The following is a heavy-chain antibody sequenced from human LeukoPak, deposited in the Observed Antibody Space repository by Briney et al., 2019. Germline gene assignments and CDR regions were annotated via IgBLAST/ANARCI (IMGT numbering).Heavy chain of an antibody. CDR1: GGTFSSYA. J-gene: IGHJ6*03. V-gene: IGHV1-69*05. Sequence: GASVKVSCKASGGTFSSYAISWVRQAPGQGLEWMGGIIPIFGTANYAQKFQGRVTITTDESTSTAYMELSSLRSEDTAVYYCASQSVARPIEYYMDVWGKGTTVTVSS. CDR3: ASQSVARPIEYYMDV. D-gene: IGHD6-6*01. CDR2: IIPIFGTA.